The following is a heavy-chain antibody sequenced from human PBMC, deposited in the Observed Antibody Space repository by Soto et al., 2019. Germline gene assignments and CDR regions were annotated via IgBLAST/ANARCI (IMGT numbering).Heavy chain of an antibody. D-gene: IGHD2-2*01. CDR1: GGTFSSYA. V-gene: IGHV1-69*01. J-gene: IGHJ6*02. Sequence: QVQLVQSGAEVRRPGSSMKVSCTASGGTFSSYAINWVRQAPGQGLEWMGGIIPIFGISSNALKFQGRITINADESTSTAYMELRSLGSEYTAVYYCARSRPPENAVAPAHPYYYYYSGMDVWGLGTTVTVSS. CDR3: ARSRPPENAVAPAHPYYYYYSGMDV. CDR2: IIPIFGIS.